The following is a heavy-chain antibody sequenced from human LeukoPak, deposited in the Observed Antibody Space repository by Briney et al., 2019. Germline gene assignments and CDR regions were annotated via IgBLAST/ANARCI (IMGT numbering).Heavy chain of an antibody. V-gene: IGHV1-8*01. CDR1: GYTFTSYD. CDR3: ARWVKQTGGYYYGMDV. J-gene: IGHJ6*02. D-gene: IGHD3-10*01. CDR2: MNPNSGNT. Sequence: RASVKVSCKASGYTFTSYDINWVRQATGQGLEWMGWMNPNSGNTGYAQKFQGRVTMTRNTSISTGYMELSSLRSEDTAVYYWARWVKQTGGYYYGMDVWGQGTTVTVSS.